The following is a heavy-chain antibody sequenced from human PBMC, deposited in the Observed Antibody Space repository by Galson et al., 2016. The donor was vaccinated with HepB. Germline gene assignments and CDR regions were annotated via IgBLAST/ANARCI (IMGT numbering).Heavy chain of an antibody. CDR2: ISSSSSNI. J-gene: IGHJ6*03. Sequence: SLRLSCAASGFTFSSYSMNWVRQAPGKGLEWVSYISSSSSNIYYADSVKGRFTISRDNAKNSLYLQMNSLRDEDAAVYYCARGGGKYSRGGSCYLYYYYIDVWGKGTTVTVSS. CDR1: GFTFSSYS. D-gene: IGHD2-15*01. V-gene: IGHV3-48*02. CDR3: ARGGGKYSRGGSCYLYYYYIDV.